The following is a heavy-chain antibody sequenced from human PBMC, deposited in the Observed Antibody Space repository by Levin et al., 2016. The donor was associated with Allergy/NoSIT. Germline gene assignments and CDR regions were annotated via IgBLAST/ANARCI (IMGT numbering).Heavy chain of an antibody. D-gene: IGHD2-2*01. J-gene: IGHJ2*01. Sequence: WIRQPPGKGLEWIGYIYYSGSTNYNPSLKSRVTISVDTSKNQFSLKLSSVTAADTAVYYCARGSYQLLWVFHNWYFDLWGRGTLVTVSS. V-gene: IGHV4-59*01. CDR3: ARGSYQLLWVFHNWYFDL. CDR2: IYYSGST.